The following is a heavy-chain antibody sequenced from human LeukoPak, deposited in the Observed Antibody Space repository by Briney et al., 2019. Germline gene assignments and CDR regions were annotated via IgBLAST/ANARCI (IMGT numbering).Heavy chain of an antibody. CDR1: GFTVSSNY. CDR2: IYSGGST. CDR3: ARGYSYYYYGMDV. V-gene: IGHV3-53*01. Sequence: GGSLRLSCAASGFTVSSNYMSWVRQAPGKGLEWVSVIYSGGSTYYADSVKGRFTISRDNSKNTLYLQMNSLRAEDTAVYYCARGYSYYYYGMDVWGQGTTVTASS. D-gene: IGHD1-1*01. J-gene: IGHJ6*02.